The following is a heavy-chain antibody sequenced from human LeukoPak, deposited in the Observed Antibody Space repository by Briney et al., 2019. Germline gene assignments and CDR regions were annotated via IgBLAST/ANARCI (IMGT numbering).Heavy chain of an antibody. D-gene: IGHD1-26*01. Sequence: TGGSLRLSCEASGFTFTTYTMNSVRQAPGKGLEWVSSISSSSSYIYYADSVKGRFTISRDNAKNSLYLQMNSLRAEDTAVYYCVRPLSGSYYVGYRAPFDYWGQGTLVTVSS. V-gene: IGHV3-21*01. CDR1: GFTFTTYT. CDR3: VRPLSGSYYVGYRAPFDY. CDR2: ISSSSSYI. J-gene: IGHJ4*02.